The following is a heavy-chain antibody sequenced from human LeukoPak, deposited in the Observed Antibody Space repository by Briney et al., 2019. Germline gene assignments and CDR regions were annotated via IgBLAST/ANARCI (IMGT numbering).Heavy chain of an antibody. Sequence: GGSLRLSCAASGFTFITYWMTWVRQAPGEGLEWVANIKQDGSEKYYVDSVKGRFTISRDNAKISLYLQMNSLRAEDTAVYYCARAPTTVTYDYWGQGTLVTVSS. CDR2: IKQDGSEK. CDR1: GFTFITYW. J-gene: IGHJ4*02. V-gene: IGHV3-7*01. D-gene: IGHD4-17*01. CDR3: ARAPTTVTYDY.